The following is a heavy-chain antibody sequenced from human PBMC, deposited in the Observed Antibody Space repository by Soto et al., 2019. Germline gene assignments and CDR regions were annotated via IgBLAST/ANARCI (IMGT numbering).Heavy chain of an antibody. CDR3: AREAVLGRFDP. D-gene: IGHD6-19*01. CDR1: GYTFTGYY. CDR2: INPNSGGT. V-gene: IGHV1-2*04. J-gene: IGHJ5*02. Sequence: ASVKVSCKASGYTFTGYYMHWVRQAPGQGLEWMGWINPNSGGTNYAQKFQGWVTMTRGTSISTAYMELSRLRSDDTAVYYCAREAVLGRFDPWGQGTLVTVSS.